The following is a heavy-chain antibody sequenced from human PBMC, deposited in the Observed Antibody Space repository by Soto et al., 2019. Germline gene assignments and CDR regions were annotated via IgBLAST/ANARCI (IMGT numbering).Heavy chain of an antibody. CDR3: AKDSTPSGYYYYGMDV. CDR1: GFTFSSYA. D-gene: IGHD6-6*01. V-gene: IGHV3-23*01. CDR2: ISGSGGST. J-gene: IGHJ6*02. Sequence: EVQLLESGGGLVQPGGSLRLSCAASGFTFSSYAMSWVRQAPGKGLEWVSAISGSGGSTYYADSVKGRFTISRDNSKNTLYLQMNSLRAEDTAVYYCAKDSTPSGYYYYGMDVWGQGTTVTVSS.